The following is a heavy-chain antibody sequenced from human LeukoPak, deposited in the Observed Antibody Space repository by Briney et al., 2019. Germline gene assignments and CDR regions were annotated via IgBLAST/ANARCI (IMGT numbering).Heavy chain of an antibody. CDR2: IKTDGSEI. CDR3: ATYSRLNAREFQC. D-gene: IGHD3-10*02. CDR1: GFTFSTSW. V-gene: IGHV3-7*01. J-gene: IGHJ1*01. Sequence: GGSLRLSCVASGFTFSTSWMSWVRQAPGKGLEWVANIKTDGSEIYYADSVKGRFTISRDNAKNSLYLQMNSLRAVDTAIYYCATYSRLNAREFQCWGQGTVVTVSS.